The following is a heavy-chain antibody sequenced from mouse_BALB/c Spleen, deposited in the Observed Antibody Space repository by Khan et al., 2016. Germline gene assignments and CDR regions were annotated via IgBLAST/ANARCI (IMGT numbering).Heavy chain of an antibody. CDR1: GYSITSDYA. V-gene: IGHV3-2*02. Sequence: EVQLVESGPGLVKPSQSLSLTCTVTGYSITSDYAWNWIRQFPGNKLEWMGYISYSGSTSYNPSLKSRISITRDTSKNQFFLQLNSVTTEDTATYYCARGILRPYAMDYWGQGTSVTVSS. CDR2: ISYSGST. CDR3: ARGILRPYAMDY. D-gene: IGHD1-2*01. J-gene: IGHJ4*01.